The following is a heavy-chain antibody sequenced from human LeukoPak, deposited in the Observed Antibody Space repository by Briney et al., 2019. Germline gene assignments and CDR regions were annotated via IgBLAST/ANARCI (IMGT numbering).Heavy chain of an antibody. CDR2: IYYSGST. D-gene: IGHD5-24*01. V-gene: IGHV4-59*01. CDR3: ARGEMAASFDY. Sequence: SETLSLTCTVSGGSISSYYWSWIRQPPGKGLEWIGYIYYSGSTNYNPSLKSRVTISVDTSKNQFSLKLSSVTAADTAVYYCARGEMAASFDYWGRGTLVTVSS. J-gene: IGHJ4*02. CDR1: GGSISSYY.